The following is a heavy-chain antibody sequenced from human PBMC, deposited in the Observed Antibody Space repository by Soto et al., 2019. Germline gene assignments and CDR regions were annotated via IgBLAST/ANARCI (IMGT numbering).Heavy chain of an antibody. D-gene: IGHD2-15*01. J-gene: IGHJ4*02. CDR3: ANLYCSGGSCYNEVDY. CDR2: ISGSGGST. CDR1: GFTFSSYT. Sequence: GGSLRLSCAASGFTFSSYTMSWVRQAPEKGLEWVSAISGSGGSTYYADSVKGRFTISRDNSKNTLYLQMNSLRAEDTAVYYCANLYCSGGSCYNEVDYWGQGTLVTVSS. V-gene: IGHV3-23*01.